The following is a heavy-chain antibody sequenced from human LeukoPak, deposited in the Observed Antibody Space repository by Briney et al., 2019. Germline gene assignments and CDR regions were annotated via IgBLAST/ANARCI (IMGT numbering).Heavy chain of an antibody. D-gene: IGHD6-13*01. Sequence: GGSLRLSCAASGFTFSSYSMNWVRQAPGKGLEWVANIKQDGSDKYYVDSVKGRFTISRDNAKNSLYLQMNSLRAEDTAVYYCAIIPRAAAGPSARSPFHYWGQGTLVTVSS. CDR1: GFTFSSYS. CDR2: IKQDGSDK. V-gene: IGHV3-7*01. CDR3: AIIPRAAAGPSARSPFHY. J-gene: IGHJ4*02.